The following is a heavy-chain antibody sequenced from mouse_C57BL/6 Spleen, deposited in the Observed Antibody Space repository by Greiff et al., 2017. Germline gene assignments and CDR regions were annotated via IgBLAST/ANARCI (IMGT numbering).Heavy chain of an antibody. CDR2: IHPNSGST. CDR3: ARSPLYYFDY. Sequence: QVQLQQPGAELVKPGASVKLSCKASGYTFTSYWMHWVKQRPGQGLERIGMIHPNSGSTNYNEKFKSKATLTVDKSSSTAYMQLSSLTSEDSAVYYCARSPLYYFDYWGQGTTLTVSS. J-gene: IGHJ2*01. V-gene: IGHV1-64*01. CDR1: GYTFTSYW.